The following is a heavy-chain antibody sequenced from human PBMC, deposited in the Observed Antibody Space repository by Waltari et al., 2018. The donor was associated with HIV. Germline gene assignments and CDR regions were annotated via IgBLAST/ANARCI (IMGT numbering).Heavy chain of an antibody. Sequence: EVQLVESGGGLVQPGGSLRLSCAASGFTFSTYEMNWVRQAPGKGLEWVSYISSSGSTIYYADSVKGRFTISRDNAKNSLYLQMNSLRAEDTAVYYCASIVVVPFNWFDPWGQGTLVTVSS. CDR1: GFTFSTYE. CDR3: ASIVVVPFNWFDP. J-gene: IGHJ5*02. D-gene: IGHD2-2*01. CDR2: ISSSGSTI. V-gene: IGHV3-48*03.